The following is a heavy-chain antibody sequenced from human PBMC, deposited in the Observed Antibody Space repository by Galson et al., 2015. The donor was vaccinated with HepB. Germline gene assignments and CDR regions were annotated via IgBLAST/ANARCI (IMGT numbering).Heavy chain of an antibody. V-gene: IGHV3-30*02. J-gene: IGHJ4*02. CDR3: ATITMTRLKY. D-gene: IGHD3-22*01. Sequence: SLRLSCAGCGFTFSNYGMHWIRQARGKGLEWVAFIRYDGSNKSYADSVKGRFTISRDNSKNTLHLQMNSLRAEDTAVYYCATITMTRLKYWGQGTLVTVSS. CDR1: GFTFSNYG. CDR2: IRYDGSNK.